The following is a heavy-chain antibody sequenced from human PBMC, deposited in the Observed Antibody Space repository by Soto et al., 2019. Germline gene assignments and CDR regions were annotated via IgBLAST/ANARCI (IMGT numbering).Heavy chain of an antibody. CDR3: AKDRNWNYGAFDI. V-gene: IGHV3-23*01. CDR2: ISGSGGST. D-gene: IGHD1-7*01. Sequence: PGGSLRLSCAASGFTFSSYAMSWVRQAPGKGLEWVSAISGSGGSTYYADSVKGRFTISRDNSKNTLYLQMKSRRAEDTAVYYCAKDRNWNYGAFDIWGQGTMVTVSS. CDR1: GFTFSSYA. J-gene: IGHJ3*02.